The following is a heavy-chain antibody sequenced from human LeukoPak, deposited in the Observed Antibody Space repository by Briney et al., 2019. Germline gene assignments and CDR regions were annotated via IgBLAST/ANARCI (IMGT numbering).Heavy chain of an antibody. J-gene: IGHJ6*03. D-gene: IGHD6-6*01. CDR3: AILSGYSSSSRRNFYYYYMDV. Sequence: SETLSLTCTVSGGSISSYYWSWIRQPPGKGLEWIGYIYYSGSTKYNPSLKSRVTISVDTSKNQPSLRLGSVTAADTAVYYCAILSGYSSSSRRNFYYYYMDVWGKGTTVTVSS. CDR1: GGSISSYY. V-gene: IGHV4-59*01. CDR2: IYYSGST.